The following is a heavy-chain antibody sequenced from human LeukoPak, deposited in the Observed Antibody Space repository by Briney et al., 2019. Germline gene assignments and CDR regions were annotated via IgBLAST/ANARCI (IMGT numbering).Heavy chain of an antibody. CDR1: GFTFSSYG. V-gene: IGHV3-33*01. CDR2: IWNDGSNQ. D-gene: IGHD5-18*01. J-gene: IGHJ4*02. Sequence: GGSLRLSCAASGFTFSSYGMHWVRQAPGKGLEWVAVIWNDGSNQYYADSVKGRFTISRDNAKNSLYLQMNSLRAEDTAVYYCARDLVQLWSKDFWGQGTLVTVSS. CDR3: ARDLVQLWSKDF.